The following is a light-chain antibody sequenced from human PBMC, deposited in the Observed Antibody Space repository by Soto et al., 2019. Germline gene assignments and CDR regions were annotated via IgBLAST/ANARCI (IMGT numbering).Light chain of an antibody. CDR2: EAS. V-gene: IGKV3-11*01. CDR3: QQRSNWSLT. J-gene: IGKJ4*01. Sequence: EIVLTQSPATRSLSPGERATLSCRASQSVSSYLAWYQQKPGQAPRLLIYEASNRATGIPARFSGSGSGTDFTLTISSLEPEYFAVYYCQQRSNWSLTFGGGTKVEIK. CDR1: QSVSSY.